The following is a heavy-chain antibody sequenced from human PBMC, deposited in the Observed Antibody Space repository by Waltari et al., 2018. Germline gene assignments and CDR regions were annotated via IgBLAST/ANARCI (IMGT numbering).Heavy chain of an antibody. CDR1: GGSLSGYY. D-gene: IGHD1-7*01. CDR2: IYFSGST. V-gene: IGHV4-59*01. CDR3: ARRSGNYGQDFDY. J-gene: IGHJ4*02. Sequence: QVQLQESGPGLVKPSETLSLTCTVSGGSLSGYYWTWIRQPPGMGLEWIGYIYFSGSTNYNPSLKSRLTMSVDTSKNQFSLKLTSVTAADTAVYYCARRSGNYGQDFDYWGQGILVTVSS.